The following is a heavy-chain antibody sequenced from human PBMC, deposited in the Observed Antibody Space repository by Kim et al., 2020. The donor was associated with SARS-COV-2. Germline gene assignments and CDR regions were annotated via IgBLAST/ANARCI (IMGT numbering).Heavy chain of an antibody. Sequence: SVKVSCKASGGTFSSYAISWVRQAPGQGLEWMGRIIPILGIANYAQKFQGRVTITADKSTSTAYMELSSLRSEDTAVYYCARPTPPGYSGYDGRGYWSMDVWGQGTTVTVSS. D-gene: IGHD5-12*01. CDR2: IIPILGIA. V-gene: IGHV1-69*04. CDR1: GGTFSSYA. CDR3: ARPTPPGYSGYDGRGYWSMDV. J-gene: IGHJ6*02.